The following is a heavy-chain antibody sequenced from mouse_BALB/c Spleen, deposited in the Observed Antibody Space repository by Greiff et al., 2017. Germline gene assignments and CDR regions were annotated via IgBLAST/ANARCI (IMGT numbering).Heavy chain of an antibody. J-gene: IGHJ4*01. D-gene: IGHD1-1*01. Sequence: VQLKQSGPELVKPGASVKISCKASGYTFTDYNMHWVKQSHGKSLEWIGYIYPYNGGTGYNQKFKSKATLTVDNSSSTAYMELRSLTSEDSAVYYCASYYGSSLYYAMDYWGQGTSVTVSS. CDR3: ASYYGSSLYYAMDY. CDR2: IYPYNGGT. V-gene: IGHV1S29*02. CDR1: GYTFTDYN.